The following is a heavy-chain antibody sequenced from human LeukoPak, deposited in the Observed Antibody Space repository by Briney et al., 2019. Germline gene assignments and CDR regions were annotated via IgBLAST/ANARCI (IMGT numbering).Heavy chain of an antibody. CDR2: ISSSSSYI. D-gene: IGHD3-10*01. CDR1: GFTFSSYS. Sequence: PGGTLRLSCAASGFTFSSYSMNWVRQAPGQGLKWGSCISSSSSYIYYADSVKGRFTISRDNAKNSLYLQMNSLRDEDTAVYYCARDAVLLWFGELTREPYFDYWGQGTLVTVSS. CDR3: ARDAVLLWFGELTREPYFDY. V-gene: IGHV3-21*01. J-gene: IGHJ4*02.